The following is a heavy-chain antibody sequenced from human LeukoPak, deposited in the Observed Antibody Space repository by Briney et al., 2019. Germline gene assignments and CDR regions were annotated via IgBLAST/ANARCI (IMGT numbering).Heavy chain of an antibody. D-gene: IGHD3-10*02. CDR1: GFTLSSYE. J-gene: IGHJ6*04. V-gene: IGHV3-23*01. CDR3: AELGITMIGGV. CDR2: VDYSADST. Sequence: GGSLRLSCTVSGFTLSSYEMSWIRQAPGKGLEWVSSVDYSADSTHYADSVKGRFTISRDNSKNTLYLQMNSLRAEDTAVYYCAELGITMIGGVWGKGTTVTISS.